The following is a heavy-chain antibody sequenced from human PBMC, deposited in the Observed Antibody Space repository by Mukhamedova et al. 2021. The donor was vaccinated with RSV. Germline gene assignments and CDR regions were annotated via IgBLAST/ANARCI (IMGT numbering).Heavy chain of an antibody. V-gene: IGHV4-39*02. CDR3: ARLLTSAGGYFDY. J-gene: IGHJ4*02. D-gene: IGHD4-17*01. Sequence: AWIGSIYYSGSTYYNPSLKSRVIISVDTAKNHLSLRLSSVTAADTAVYYCARLLTSAGGYFDYWGQGILVTASS. CDR2: IYYSGST.